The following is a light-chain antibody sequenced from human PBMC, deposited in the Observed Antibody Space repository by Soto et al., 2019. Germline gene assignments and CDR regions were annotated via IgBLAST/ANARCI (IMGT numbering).Light chain of an antibody. CDR2: GAS. CDR1: QSVTSTS. V-gene: IGKV3D-20*02. Sequence: EIGLTQSPGTLSLSPGERATLSCRASQSVTSTSLAWYQQRPGQAPRLLIYGASNRATGIPARFSGSGSGTDFTLSISSLEPEDFAVYYCQQRSSWPFTFGPGTKVDIK. CDR3: QQRSSWPFT. J-gene: IGKJ3*01.